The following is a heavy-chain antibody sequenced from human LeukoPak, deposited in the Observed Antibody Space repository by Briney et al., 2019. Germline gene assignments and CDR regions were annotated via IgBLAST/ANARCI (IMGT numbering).Heavy chain of an antibody. V-gene: IGHV3-23*01. J-gene: IGHJ4*02. CDR3: AKGSYYDSSGSFYFDY. CDR1: GFTFSSYA. CDR2: ISGSGDNT. Sequence: PGGSLRLSCAASGFTFSSYAMSWVRQAPGKGLEWVSGISGSGDNTYYADSVKGRLPISRDNSKNTLYVQVNSLGTEDTAAYYCAKGSYYDSSGSFYFDYWGQGTLVTVSS. D-gene: IGHD3-22*01.